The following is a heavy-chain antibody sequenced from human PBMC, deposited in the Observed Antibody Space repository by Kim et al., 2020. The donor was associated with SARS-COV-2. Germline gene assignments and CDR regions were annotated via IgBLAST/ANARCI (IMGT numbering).Heavy chain of an antibody. CDR2: ISYDGSNK. D-gene: IGHD6-13*01. CDR3: ARDQGIAAGVSEWFDP. Sequence: GGSLRLSCAASGFTFSSYAMHWVRQAPGKGLEWVAVISYDGSNKYYADSVKGRFTISRDNSKNTLYLQMNSLRAEDTAVYYCARDQGIAAGVSEWFDPWGQGTLVTVSS. J-gene: IGHJ5*02. V-gene: IGHV3-30*04. CDR1: GFTFSSYA.